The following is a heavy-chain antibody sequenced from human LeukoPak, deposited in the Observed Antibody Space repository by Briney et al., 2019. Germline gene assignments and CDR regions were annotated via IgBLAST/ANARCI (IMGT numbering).Heavy chain of an antibody. V-gene: IGHV3-23*01. CDR3: AADPDHIVGATSADY. CDR2: ISGSGGST. D-gene: IGHD1-26*01. Sequence: GGSLRLSCAASGFIFSSYAMSWVRQAPGKGLEWVSTISGSGGSTYYADSVKGRFTISRDNSKNTLYLQMNSLRAEDTAVYYCAADPDHIVGATSADYWGQGTLVTVSS. J-gene: IGHJ4*02. CDR1: GFIFSSYA.